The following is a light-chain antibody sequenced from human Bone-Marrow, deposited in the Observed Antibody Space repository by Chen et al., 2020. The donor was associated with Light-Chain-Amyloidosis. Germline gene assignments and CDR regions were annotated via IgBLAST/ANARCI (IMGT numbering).Light chain of an antibody. Sequence: DIQMTQSPSSLSASVGDRVTITCQASQDISNYLNWYQQKPGKAPKLLIYDASNLETGVPSRFSGSGSGTDFTFTSSSLQPEDIATYYCQQYDNLPLTFGGGTKVELK. J-gene: IGKJ4*01. CDR1: QDISNY. CDR2: DAS. CDR3: QQYDNLPLT. V-gene: IGKV1-33*01.